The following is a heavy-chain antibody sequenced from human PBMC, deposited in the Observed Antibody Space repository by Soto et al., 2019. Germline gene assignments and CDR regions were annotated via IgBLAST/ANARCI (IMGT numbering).Heavy chain of an antibody. V-gene: IGHV3-15*07. Sequence: GGSLRLSCAASGFTLSNAWMDWFRQAPGQGLESVGRMISEADGGATEYAEPVKGRFTISRDDSKNTLYLQMDDLRTEDTALYFCNTDQGDSRGYYQFDDKGQGTLVTVSS. CDR2: MISEADGGAT. J-gene: IGHJ4*02. CDR3: NTDQGDSRGYYQFDD. D-gene: IGHD3-22*01. CDR1: GFTLSNAW.